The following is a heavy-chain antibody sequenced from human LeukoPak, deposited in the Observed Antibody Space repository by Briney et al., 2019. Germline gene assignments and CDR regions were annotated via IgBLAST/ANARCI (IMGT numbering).Heavy chain of an antibody. CDR3: ARGWYSGSPEAPDY. V-gene: IGHV4-59*12. CDR2: IYHSGST. CDR1: GGSISSYY. J-gene: IGHJ4*02. D-gene: IGHD1-26*01. Sequence: SETLSLTCTVSGGSISSYYWSWIRQPPGKGLEWIGYIYHSGSTYYNPSLKSRVTISVDRSKNQFSLKLSSVTAADTAVYYCARGWYSGSPEAPDYWGQGTLVTVSS.